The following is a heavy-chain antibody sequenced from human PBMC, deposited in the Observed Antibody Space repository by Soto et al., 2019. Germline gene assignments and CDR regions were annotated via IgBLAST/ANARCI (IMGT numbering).Heavy chain of an antibody. CDR1: GGSISSSSYY. D-gene: IGHD6-19*01. J-gene: IGHJ6*02. Sequence: SETLSLTCTVSGGSISSSSYYWGWIRQPPGKGLEWIGSIYYSGSTHYNPSLKSRVTISVDTSKNQFSLKLSSVTAADTAVYYCARQGQWLGGDYYYYYGMDVWGQGTTVTVSS. V-gene: IGHV4-39*01. CDR2: IYYSGST. CDR3: ARQGQWLGGDYYYYYGMDV.